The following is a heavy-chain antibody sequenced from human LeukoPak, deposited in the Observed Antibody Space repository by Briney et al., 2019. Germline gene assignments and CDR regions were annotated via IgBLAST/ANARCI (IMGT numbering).Heavy chain of an antibody. J-gene: IGHJ4*02. CDR1: GYTFTSYG. V-gene: IGHV1-18*01. Sequence: ASVKVSCKASGYTFTSYGITWVRQAPGQGLEWMGWISAYNGNTNYAQKLQGRVTMTTDTSTSTAYMELRSLRSDDTAVYYCARDHYYDSSSSAGDYWGQGTLVTVSS. D-gene: IGHD3-22*01. CDR2: ISAYNGNT. CDR3: ARDHYYDSSSSAGDY.